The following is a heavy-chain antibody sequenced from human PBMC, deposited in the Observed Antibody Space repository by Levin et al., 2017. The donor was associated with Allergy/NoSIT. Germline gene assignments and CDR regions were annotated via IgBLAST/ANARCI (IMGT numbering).Heavy chain of an antibody. CDR3: AATYYRDTSGYDY. CDR1: GFTFRSYY. CDR2: INPDGSEK. V-gene: IGHV3-7*01. D-gene: IGHD3-22*01. Sequence: GGSLRLSCVVSGFTFRSYYMSWVRQAPGKGLEWVAAINPDGSEKYYVDPMKGRFTISRDNARNSLDLQMNSLRAEDTAVYYCAATYYRDTSGYDYWGQGSQVTGSS. J-gene: IGHJ4*02.